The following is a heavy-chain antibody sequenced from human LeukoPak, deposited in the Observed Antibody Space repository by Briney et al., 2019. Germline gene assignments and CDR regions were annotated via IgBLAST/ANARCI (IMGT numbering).Heavy chain of an antibody. J-gene: IGHJ2*01. D-gene: IGHD3-3*02. V-gene: IGHV3-53*01. Sequence: TGGSLTLSCAASGFSDRLNYMNWVRQAPGKGLEWVSILYSGSDTYYADSVKGRFTISRDSSKNMLFLHMNSLRAEDTAVYYCARVGDHFHWYLDLWGRGTLVTVSS. CDR1: GFSDRLNY. CDR3: ARVGDHFHWYLDL. CDR2: LYSGSDT.